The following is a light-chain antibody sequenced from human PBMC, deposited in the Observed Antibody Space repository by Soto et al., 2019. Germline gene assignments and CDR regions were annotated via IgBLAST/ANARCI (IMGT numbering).Light chain of an antibody. CDR2: QDT. J-gene: IGLJ2*01. Sequence: SYELTQPPSVSVSPGQTASITCSGDKLGKKYASWYQQKPGQSPVLVIYQDTKRPSGIPERFSGSNSGNTATLTISGTQAMDEADYYCQAWDSSTGGFGGGTQLTVL. CDR3: QAWDSSTGG. V-gene: IGLV3-1*01. CDR1: KLGKKY.